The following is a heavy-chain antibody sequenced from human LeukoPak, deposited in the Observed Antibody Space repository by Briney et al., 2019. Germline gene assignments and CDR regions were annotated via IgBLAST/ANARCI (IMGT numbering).Heavy chain of an antibody. CDR2: IYPGDSDT. CDR1: GYSFTSYW. D-gene: IGHD3-22*01. CDR3: ATYYDSSGYYFDY. Sequence: GESLKISCKGSGYSFTSYWIGWVRQMPGKGLEWMGIIYPGDSDTRYSPSFQGQVTISADKSISTAYLQWSSLKASDTAMYYCATYYDSSGYYFDYWGRGTLVTASS. J-gene: IGHJ4*02. V-gene: IGHV5-51*01.